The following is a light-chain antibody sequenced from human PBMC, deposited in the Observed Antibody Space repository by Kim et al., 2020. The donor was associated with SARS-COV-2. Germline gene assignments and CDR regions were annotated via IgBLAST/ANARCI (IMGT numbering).Light chain of an antibody. Sequence: SAAVGDRVTITGRASQTINSWLAWYQQKPGKAPNLLISRASNLESGVPSRFSGSGSGTEFTLTINSLQPDDFATYYCQQYNSYPYTFGQGTKLEI. CDR2: RAS. CDR3: QQYNSYPYT. J-gene: IGKJ2*01. V-gene: IGKV1-5*03. CDR1: QTINSW.